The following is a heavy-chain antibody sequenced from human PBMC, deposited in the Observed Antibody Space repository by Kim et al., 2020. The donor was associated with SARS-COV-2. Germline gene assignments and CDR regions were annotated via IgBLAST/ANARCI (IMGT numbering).Heavy chain of an antibody. CDR1: GFTFSSYA. Sequence: GGSLRLSCAASGFTFSSYAMHWVRQAPGKGLEWVAVISYDGSNKYYADSVKGRFTISRDNSKNTLYLQMNSLRAEDTAVYYCAREAGDYAPLYWGQGTLVTVSS. CDR2: ISYDGSNK. V-gene: IGHV3-30*04. CDR3: AREAGDYAPLY. J-gene: IGHJ4*02. D-gene: IGHD4-17*01.